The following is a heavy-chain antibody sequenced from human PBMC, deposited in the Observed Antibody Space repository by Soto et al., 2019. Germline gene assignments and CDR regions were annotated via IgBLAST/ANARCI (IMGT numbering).Heavy chain of an antibody. Sequence: ASVKVSCKASGGTFSSYAISWVRQAPGQGLEWMGGIIPIFGTANYAQKFQGRVTITADESTSTAYMELSSLRSEDTAVYYCALGYCTKGVCYTLDYYYYGMDVWGQGTTVTVSS. CDR1: GGTFSSYA. J-gene: IGHJ6*02. V-gene: IGHV1-69*13. CDR3: ALGYCTKGVCYTLDYYYYGMDV. CDR2: IIPIFGTA. D-gene: IGHD2-8*01.